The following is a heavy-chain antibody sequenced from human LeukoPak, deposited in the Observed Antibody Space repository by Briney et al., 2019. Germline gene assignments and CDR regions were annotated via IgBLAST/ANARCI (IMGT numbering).Heavy chain of an antibody. CDR3: ARSRHRTYYYDSSGYYFDY. V-gene: IGHV4-34*01. J-gene: IGHJ4*02. CDR1: GGSFSGYY. CDR2: INHSGST. Sequence: SETLSLTCAVYGGSFSGYYWSWIRQPPGKGLEWIGEINHSGSTNYNPSLKSRVTISVDTSKNQFSLKLSSVTAADTAVYYCARSRHRTYYYDSSGYYFDYWGQGTLVTVSS. D-gene: IGHD3-22*01.